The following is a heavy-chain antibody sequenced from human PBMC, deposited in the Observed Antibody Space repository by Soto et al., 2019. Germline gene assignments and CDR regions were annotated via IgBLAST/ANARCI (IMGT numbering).Heavy chain of an antibody. J-gene: IGHJ4*02. CDR3: ATPLFVDAAGTDY. CDR2: IKQDGSEK. CDR1: GFTFSSYW. D-gene: IGHD6-13*01. Sequence: EVQLVESGGGLVQPGGSLRLSCAASGFTFSSYWMSWVRQAPGKGLEWVANIKQDGSEKYYVDSVKGRFIISRDNAKNSLYLQMNSLRAEDTAVYYCATPLFVDAAGTDYWGQGTLVTVSS. V-gene: IGHV3-7*05.